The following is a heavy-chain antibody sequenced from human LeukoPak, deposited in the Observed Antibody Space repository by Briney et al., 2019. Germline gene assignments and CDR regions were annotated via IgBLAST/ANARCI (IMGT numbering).Heavy chain of an antibody. CDR2: IIPIFGTA. CDR3: ARELRYDFWSHQPGTPAYYYYGMDV. D-gene: IGHD3-3*01. CDR1: GGTFSSYA. V-gene: IGHV1-69*01. Sequence: SVTVSCKASGGTFSSYAISWVRQAPGQGLEWMGGIIPIFGTANYAQKFQGRVTITADESTSTAYMELSSLRSEDTAVYYCARELRYDFWSHQPGTPAYYYYGMDVWGQGTTVTVSS. J-gene: IGHJ6*02.